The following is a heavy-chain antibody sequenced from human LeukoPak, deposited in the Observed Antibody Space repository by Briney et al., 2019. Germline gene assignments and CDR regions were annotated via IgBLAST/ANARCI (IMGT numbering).Heavy chain of an antibody. D-gene: IGHD6-13*01. CDR2: INYRGTA. V-gene: IGHV4-34*01. CDR3: ARQPPGIAAAAFDY. CDR1: GGSFSDYY. Sequence: SETLSLTCAVYGGSFSDYYWSWIRQAPGKGPEWIGEINYRGTATYNPSLKSRVTISVDTSRNQFSLKLSSVTAADTAVYYCARQPPGIAAAAFDYWGQGTLVTVSS. J-gene: IGHJ4*02.